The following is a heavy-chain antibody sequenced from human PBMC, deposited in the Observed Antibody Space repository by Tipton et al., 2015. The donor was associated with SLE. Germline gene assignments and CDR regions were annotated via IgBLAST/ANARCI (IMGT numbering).Heavy chain of an antibody. J-gene: IGHJ3*02. D-gene: IGHD1-1*01. Sequence: GLVKPSQTLSLTCSVSGGFIGSYYWNWIRQSPGRGLEWIGNIYYGGTPDYNPSLKSRVTISVDTSKSHFSLNLTSVTAADTAVYYCAREGRPGGHDAFDIWGQGTMVTVSS. CDR3: AREGRPGGHDAFDI. CDR2: IYYGGTP. V-gene: IGHV4-59*12. CDR1: GGFIGSYY.